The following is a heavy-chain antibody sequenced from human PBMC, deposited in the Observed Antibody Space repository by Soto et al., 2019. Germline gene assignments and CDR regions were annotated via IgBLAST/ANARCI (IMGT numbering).Heavy chain of an antibody. J-gene: IGHJ2*01. Sequence: QVQLQESGPGLVKPSETLSLTCTVSGGSISSYYWSWIRQPPGKGLEWIGYIYYSGSTNYNPSLKSRVTISVDTSKNQFSLKLSSVTAADRAVYYCARPRDSSGYENWYFDLWGRGTLVTVSS. CDR1: GGSISSYY. CDR3: ARPRDSSGYENWYFDL. D-gene: IGHD3-22*01. V-gene: IGHV4-59*08. CDR2: IYYSGST.